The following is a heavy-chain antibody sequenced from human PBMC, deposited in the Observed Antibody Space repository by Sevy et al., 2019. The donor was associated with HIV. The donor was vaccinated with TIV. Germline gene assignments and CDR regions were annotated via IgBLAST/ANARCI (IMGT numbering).Heavy chain of an antibody. CDR3: AKDHDNNWFDP. CDR1: GFTFSLYA. CDR2: ITISDGNT. Sequence: GGSLRLSCAASGFTFSLYAMTWVRQAPGKGLEWVSTITISDGNTYYADSVKGRFTISRDNSKNTLYLQMNSLRAEDTAIYFCAKDHDNNWFDPWGQGTLVTVSS. J-gene: IGHJ5*02. D-gene: IGHD3-22*01. V-gene: IGHV3-23*01.